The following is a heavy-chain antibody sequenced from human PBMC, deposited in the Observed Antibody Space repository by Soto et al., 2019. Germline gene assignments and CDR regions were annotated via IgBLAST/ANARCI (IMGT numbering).Heavy chain of an antibody. J-gene: IGHJ4*02. CDR2: INHSGST. CDR1: GGSFRGYY. Sequence: QVQLQQWGAGLLKPSETLSLTCAVYGGSFRGYYWSWIRQPPGKGLEWIGEINHSGSTNYNPSLKSRVTISVDTSKNQFSLKLSSVTAADTAVYYCARVGHLALFDYWGQGTLVTVSS. CDR3: ARVGHLALFDY. V-gene: IGHV4-34*01.